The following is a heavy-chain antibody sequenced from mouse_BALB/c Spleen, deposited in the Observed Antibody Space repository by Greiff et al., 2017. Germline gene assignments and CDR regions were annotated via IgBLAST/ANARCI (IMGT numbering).Heavy chain of an antibody. Sequence: VQLQQSGPELVKPGASVKIPCKASGYTFTDYNMDWVKQSHGNSLEWIGDINPNNGGTIYNQKFKGKATLTVDKSSSTAYMELRSLTSEDTAVYYCARSGVRLWYFDVWGAGTTVTVSS. J-gene: IGHJ1*01. CDR3: ARSGVRLWYFDV. V-gene: IGHV1-18*01. CDR2: INPNNGGT. CDR1: GYTFTDYN. D-gene: IGHD2-14*01.